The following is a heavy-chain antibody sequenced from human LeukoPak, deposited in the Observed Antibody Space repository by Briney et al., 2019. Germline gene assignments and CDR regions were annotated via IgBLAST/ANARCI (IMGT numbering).Heavy chain of an antibody. J-gene: IGHJ4*02. CDR1: GYTFTGYY. CDR2: INPNSGGT. Sequence: ASVKVSFKASGYTFTGYYMHWVRQAPGQGLEWMGRINPNSGGTNYAQKFQGRVTMTRDTSTSTAYMELSRLRSDDTAVYYCARGARRITMIVVVTLGYWGQGTLVTVSS. V-gene: IGHV1-2*06. D-gene: IGHD3-22*01. CDR3: ARGARRITMIVVVTLGY.